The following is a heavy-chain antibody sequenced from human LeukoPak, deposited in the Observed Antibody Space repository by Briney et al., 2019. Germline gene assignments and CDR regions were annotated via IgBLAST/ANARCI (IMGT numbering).Heavy chain of an antibody. CDR3: ARESGVTHYYYGMDV. CDR2: IYYSGST. CDR1: GGSISSGGYY. D-gene: IGHD2-21*02. V-gene: IGHV4-31*03. J-gene: IGHJ6*04. Sequence: SETLSLTCTVSGGSISSGGYYWSWIRQHPGKGLEWIGYIYYSGSTYYNPSLKSRVTISVDTSKNQFPLKLSSVTAGDTAVYYCARESGVTHYYYGMDVWGKGTTVTVSS.